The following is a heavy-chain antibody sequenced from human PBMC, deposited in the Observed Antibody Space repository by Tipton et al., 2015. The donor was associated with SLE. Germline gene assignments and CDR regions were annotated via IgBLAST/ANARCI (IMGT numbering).Heavy chain of an antibody. D-gene: IGHD6-19*01. CDR1: GFTFSSSW. Sequence: SLRLSCAASGFTFSSSWMSWLRQAPGKGLEWVANIKPDGREIYYVDSVKGRFTISRNNAKTSLYLQMDGLRVWDTAVYYCAGDGSGWSITWGQGTLVTVSS. J-gene: IGHJ5*02. V-gene: IGHV3-7*01. CDR3: AGDGSGWSIT. CDR2: IKPDGREI.